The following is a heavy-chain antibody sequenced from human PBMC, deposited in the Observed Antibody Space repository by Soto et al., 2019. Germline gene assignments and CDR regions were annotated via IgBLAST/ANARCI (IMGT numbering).Heavy chain of an antibody. CDR2: IKEDGSEK. Sequence: GGSLRLSCAASGFAFSSSWMSWVRQAPGKGLEWVANIKEDGSEKDYVDPVKGRFTITRDNAKNSLYLQMNNLRAEDTAVYFCTRKRFGMDVWGQGTTVTVSS. CDR1: GFAFSSSW. CDR3: TRKRFGMDV. V-gene: IGHV3-7*03. J-gene: IGHJ6*02.